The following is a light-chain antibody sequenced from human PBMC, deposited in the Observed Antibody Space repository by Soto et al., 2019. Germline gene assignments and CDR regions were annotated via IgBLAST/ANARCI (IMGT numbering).Light chain of an antibody. CDR2: DAS. CDR1: QGISSA. Sequence: AIPLTQSPSSLSASVGDRVTITCRASQGISSALAWYQQKPGKAPKLLIYDASSLESGVPSRVSGSGSGTDFTLTISSLQPEDFATYYCQQFNNYPTFGQGTRLEIK. V-gene: IGKV1D-13*01. J-gene: IGKJ5*01. CDR3: QQFNNYPT.